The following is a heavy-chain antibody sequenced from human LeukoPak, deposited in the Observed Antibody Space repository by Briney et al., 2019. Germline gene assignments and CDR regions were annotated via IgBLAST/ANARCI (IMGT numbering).Heavy chain of an antibody. V-gene: IGHV3-53*05. CDR3: AKGSTVVTPFPLDY. J-gene: IGHJ4*02. CDR2: IYSGGRT. Sequence: GGSLRLSCAASGFTVSRNYMSWVRQAPGKGLEWVSVIYSGGRTYYADSVKGTFTISRDNSKNTLYLQTNSLRAEDTAVYYCAKGSTVVTPFPLDYWGQGTLVTVSS. D-gene: IGHD4-23*01. CDR1: GFTVSRNY.